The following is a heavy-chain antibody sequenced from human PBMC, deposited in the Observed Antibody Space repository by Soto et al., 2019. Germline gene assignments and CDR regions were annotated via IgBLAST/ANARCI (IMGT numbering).Heavy chain of an antibody. D-gene: IGHD5-12*01. CDR1: GFTFSDYG. Sequence: QVQLVESGGGVVQPGKSLRLSCAASGFTFSDYGMHWVRQAPGKGLEWVAVIWYDGSNKYYAESVKGRFSISRDNSKNTVYLQMNSLTADDTAVCYCARGPIVANLDHWGQGTLVIVSS. CDR2: IWYDGSNK. CDR3: ARGPIVANLDH. J-gene: IGHJ5*02. V-gene: IGHV3-33*01.